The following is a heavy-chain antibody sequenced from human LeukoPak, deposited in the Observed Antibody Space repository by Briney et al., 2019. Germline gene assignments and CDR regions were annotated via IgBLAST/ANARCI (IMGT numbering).Heavy chain of an antibody. Sequence: PSETLSLTCAVYGGSFSGYYWSWIRQPPGKGLEWIGEINHSGSTNYNPSLKSRVTISVDTSKNQFSLELSPVTAADTAVYYCARGEPTNYDFWSGYPGKYYFDYWGQGTLVTVSS. CDR1: GGSFSGYY. CDR2: INHSGST. V-gene: IGHV4-34*01. J-gene: IGHJ4*02. D-gene: IGHD3-3*01. CDR3: ARGEPTNYDFWSGYPGKYYFDY.